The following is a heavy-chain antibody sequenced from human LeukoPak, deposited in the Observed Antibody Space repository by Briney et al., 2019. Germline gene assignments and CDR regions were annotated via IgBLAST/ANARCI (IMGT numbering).Heavy chain of an antibody. CDR2: IYYSGST. D-gene: IGHD6-19*01. CDR1: GGSISSYY. Sequence: SETLSLTCTVSGGSISSYYWSWIRQPPGKGLEWIGYIYYSGSTNYNPSLKSRVTISVDTSKNQFSLKLSSVTAADTAVYDCARGVAGTDYFDYWGQGTLVTVSS. V-gene: IGHV4-59*01. J-gene: IGHJ4*02. CDR3: ARGVAGTDYFDY.